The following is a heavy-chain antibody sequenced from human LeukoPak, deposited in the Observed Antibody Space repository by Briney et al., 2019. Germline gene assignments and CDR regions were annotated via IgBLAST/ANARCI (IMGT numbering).Heavy chain of an antibody. D-gene: IGHD4-11*01. CDR2: INPNTGYP. CDR3: ARGQPYGNYNYFDS. CDR1: GYTFSGYF. J-gene: IGHJ5*01. Sequence: GASVKVSCKASGYTFSGYFIHWVRQAPGQGLEWMGRINPNTGYPNHAQNFQGRVTMTRDTPISTAYMELSRLTTDDTAVYFCARGQPYGNYNYFDSWGQGTLVTVSS. V-gene: IGHV1-2*06.